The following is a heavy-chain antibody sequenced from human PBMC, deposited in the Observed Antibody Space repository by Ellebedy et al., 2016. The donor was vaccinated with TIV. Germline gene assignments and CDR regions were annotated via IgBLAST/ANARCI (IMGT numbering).Heavy chain of an antibody. V-gene: IGHV4-59*01. CDR1: GGSISSYY. CDR3: ARSPGYNPFDY. Sequence: SETLSLXXTFSGGSISSYYWSWIRQPPGKGLEWIGYIYYSGSTNYNPSLKSRVTISVDTSKRQFSLKLSSVTAADTAVYYCARSPGYNPFDYWGQGTLVTVSS. D-gene: IGHD5-24*01. J-gene: IGHJ4*02. CDR2: IYYSGST.